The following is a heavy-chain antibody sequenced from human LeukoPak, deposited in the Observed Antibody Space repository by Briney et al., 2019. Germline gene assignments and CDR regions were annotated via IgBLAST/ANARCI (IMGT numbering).Heavy chain of an antibody. CDR3: ARGPGWFGELSPDAFDI. V-gene: IGHV3-64*01. Sequence: PGGSLRLSCAASGFTFSSYAMHWVRQAPGKGLEYVSAISSNGGSTYYANSVKSRFTISRDNSKNTLYLQMGSLRAEDMAVYYCARGPGWFGELSPDAFDIWGQGTMVTVSS. J-gene: IGHJ3*02. D-gene: IGHD3-10*01. CDR1: GFTFSSYA. CDR2: ISSNGGST.